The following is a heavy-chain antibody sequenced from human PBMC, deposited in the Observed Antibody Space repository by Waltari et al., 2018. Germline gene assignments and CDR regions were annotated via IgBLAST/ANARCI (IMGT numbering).Heavy chain of an antibody. J-gene: IGHJ4*02. D-gene: IGHD1-26*01. Sequence: VQLVESGGGLVQPGGSLRLCCAASGFTFRSFWMHWVRQAPGKGLVWVSRINSDGSSTSYADSVKGRFTISRDNAKNTLYLQMNSLRAEDTAVYYCASARYSGTYYNDYWGQGMLVTVSP. CDR2: INSDGSST. V-gene: IGHV3-74*01. CDR3: ASARYSGTYYNDY. CDR1: GFTFRSFW.